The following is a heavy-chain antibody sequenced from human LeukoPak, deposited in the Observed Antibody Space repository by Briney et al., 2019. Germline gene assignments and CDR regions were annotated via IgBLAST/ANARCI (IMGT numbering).Heavy chain of an antibody. CDR3: ARHRTFSDSSDTYFGEFDY. V-gene: IGHV5-51*01. CDR1: GYKFTNSW. Sequence: GESLKISCKVSGYKFTNSWIDWVRQMPGKGLEWMGMVYPADSDTRYRPSFQGQVTISADKSIATAYLQWDNLQASDTAIYYCARHRTFSDSSDTYFGEFDYWGQGTLVTVSS. D-gene: IGHD6-19*01. CDR2: VYPADSDT. J-gene: IGHJ4*02.